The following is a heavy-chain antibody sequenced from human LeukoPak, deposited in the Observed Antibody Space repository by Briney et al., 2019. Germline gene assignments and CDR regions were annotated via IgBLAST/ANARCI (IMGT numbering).Heavy chain of an antibody. CDR3: ARRVDATRWFDP. V-gene: IGHV3-74*03. CDR2: ISGDGTTT. J-gene: IGHJ5*01. CDR1: GCTFSNYF. Sequence: GGSLRLSCAASGCTFSNYFMHWVRQAPGKGLVWFSRISGDGTTTMYADSVKGRFTISRDNAKNTLYLQMNSLRDEDTAVYYCARRVDATRWFDPWGQGTLVAVSS. D-gene: IGHD2-15*01.